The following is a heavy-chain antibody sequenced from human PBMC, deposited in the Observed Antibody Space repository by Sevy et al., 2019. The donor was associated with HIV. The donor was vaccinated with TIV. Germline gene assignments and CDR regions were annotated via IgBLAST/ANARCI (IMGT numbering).Heavy chain of an antibody. D-gene: IGHD4-17*01. CDR1: GFTFSDYY. Sequence: GGSLRLSCAASGFTFSDYYMSWIRQAPGKGLEWISYISGSDGIIYYADSVKDRFTVSRDNSKNSLYLQMSSLRAEDTAVYYCARDHVKDGDLGDYYYFAMDVWGQGTTVTVSS. CDR3: ARDHVKDGDLGDYYYFAMDV. CDR2: ISGSDGII. J-gene: IGHJ6*02. V-gene: IGHV3-11*01.